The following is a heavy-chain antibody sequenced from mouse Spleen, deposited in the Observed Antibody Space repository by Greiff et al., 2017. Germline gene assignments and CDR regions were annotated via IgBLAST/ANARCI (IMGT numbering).Heavy chain of an antibody. CDR2: IDPSDSYT. V-gene: IGHV1-50*01. D-gene: IGHD2-10*02. CDR1: GYTFTSYW. CDR3: AREGYGNYPFAY. J-gene: IGHJ3*01. Sequence: QVQLQQPGAELVKPGASVKLSCKASGYTFTSYWMQWVKQRPGQGLEWIGEIDPSDSYTNYNQKFKGKATLTVDTSSSTAYMQLSSLTSEDSAVYYCAREGYGNYPFAYWGQGTLVTVSA.